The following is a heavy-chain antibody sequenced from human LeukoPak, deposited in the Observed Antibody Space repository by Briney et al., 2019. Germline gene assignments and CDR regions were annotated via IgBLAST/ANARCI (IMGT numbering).Heavy chain of an antibody. CDR2: IYHSGST. D-gene: IGHD6-19*01. J-gene: IGHJ3*02. CDR3: ASPYSSGWYGAFDI. CDR1: GYSISSGYY. V-gene: IGHV4-38-2*01. Sequence: PSETLSLTCAVSGYSISSGYYWGWIRQPPGKGLEWIGSIYHSGSTYYNPSLKSRVTISVDTSKNQFSLKLSSVTAADTAVYYCASPYSSGWYGAFDIWGQGTWSPSLQ.